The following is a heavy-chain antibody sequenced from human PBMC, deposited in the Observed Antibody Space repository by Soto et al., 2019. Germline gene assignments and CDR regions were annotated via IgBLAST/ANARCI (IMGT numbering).Heavy chain of an antibody. V-gene: IGHV2-5*02. Sequence: QITLKESGPTLVQPTQTLTLTCSFSGFSLTTYGVGVRWVRQPPGKALEWLAFTYWDDDNRYNPSLKSRLSNTKDTPKNQVVLTMTNMDPADTAKYFCAPRVTFMSTWNFDAFDFWGQGTLVTVPS. CDR1: GFSLTTYGVG. D-gene: IGHD1-1*01. J-gene: IGHJ3*01. CDR2: TYWDDDN. CDR3: APRVTFMSTWNFDAFDF.